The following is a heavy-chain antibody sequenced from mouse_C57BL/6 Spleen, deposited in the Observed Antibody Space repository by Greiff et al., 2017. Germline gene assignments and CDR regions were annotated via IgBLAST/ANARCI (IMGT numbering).Heavy chain of an antibody. V-gene: IGHV1-66*01. CDR1: GYSFTSYY. CDR3: ARGPYGSSYWYVDV. J-gene: IGHJ1*03. Sequence: QVQLQQSGPELVKPGASVKISCKASGYSFTSYYIHWVKQRPGQGLEWIGWIYPGSGNTKYNEKFKGKATLTADTSSSTAYMQLSSLTSEDSAVYYCARGPYGSSYWYVDVWGTGTTVTVSS. CDR2: IYPGSGNT. D-gene: IGHD1-1*01.